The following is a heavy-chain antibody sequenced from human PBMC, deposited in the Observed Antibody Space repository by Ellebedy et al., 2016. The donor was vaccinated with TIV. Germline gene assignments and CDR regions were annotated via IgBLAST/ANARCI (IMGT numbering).Heavy chain of an antibody. CDR2: IYYSGST. V-gene: IGHV4-59*01. J-gene: IGHJ4*02. CDR3: ARAVGYSVDY. D-gene: IGHD5-12*01. Sequence: SETLSLXXTVSGGSISSYYWSWIRQPPGKGLEWIGYIYYSGSTNYNPYLKSRVTISVDTSKNQFSLKLSSVTAADTAVYYCARAVGYSVDYWGQGTLVTVSS. CDR1: GGSISSYY.